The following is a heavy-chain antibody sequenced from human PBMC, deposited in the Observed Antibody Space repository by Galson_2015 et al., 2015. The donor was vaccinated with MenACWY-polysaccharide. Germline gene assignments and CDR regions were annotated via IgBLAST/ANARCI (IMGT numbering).Heavy chain of an antibody. J-gene: IGHJ4*02. V-gene: IGHV4-4*02. D-gene: IGHD6-13*01. CDR3: TRHPGGQQLLT. Sequence: LTCAVSGGSISSRDWWSWVRQPPGKGLEWIGEIYHSGNNFYNPSLKSRVTISIDKSKNQFSLNLNSVTAADTAVYYCTRHPGGQQLLTRGQGILVIVSS. CDR1: GGSISSRDW. CDR2: IYHSGNN.